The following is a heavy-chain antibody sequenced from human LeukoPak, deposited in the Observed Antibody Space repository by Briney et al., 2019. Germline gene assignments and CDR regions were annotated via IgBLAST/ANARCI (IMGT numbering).Heavy chain of an antibody. D-gene: IGHD6-13*01. CDR2: IDPRGGST. J-gene: IGHJ5*02. V-gene: IGHV1-46*01. CDR1: AYTFTNYY. CDR3: ARSHSSWYCFDP. Sequence: ASVKVSCKASAYTFTNYYMHWVRQAPGQGLEWMGVIDPRGGSTTYAQKVQGRFTMTRDTSTSTVYMELRSLNSEDTAVYYCARSHSSWYCFDPWGQGTLVTVSS.